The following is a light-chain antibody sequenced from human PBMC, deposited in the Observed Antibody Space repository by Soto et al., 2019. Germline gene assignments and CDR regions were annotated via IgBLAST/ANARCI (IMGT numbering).Light chain of an antibody. Sequence: QSALTQPASVSGSPGQSITISCTGTSNDVGGYNHVSWYQQRPGKAPKLIIYDVTNRPSGVSNRFSGSKSGNTASLTASGLQAEDEADYYCSSFTSRSTLVVFGGGTKLTVL. J-gene: IGLJ2*01. CDR2: DVT. V-gene: IGLV2-14*03. CDR3: SSFTSRSTLVV. CDR1: SNDVGGYNH.